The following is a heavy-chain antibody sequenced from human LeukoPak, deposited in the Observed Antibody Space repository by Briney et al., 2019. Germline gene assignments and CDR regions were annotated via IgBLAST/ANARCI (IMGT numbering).Heavy chain of an antibody. V-gene: IGHV4-39*01. J-gene: IGHJ4*02. D-gene: IGHD2-15*01. CDR1: GGSISTSSYY. CDR2: MYYSGTT. CDR3: ATSRNSARGIDY. Sequence: SETLSLTCTVSGGSISTSSYYWGWIRQPPGKGLEWIGNMYYSGTTYYDPSLKSRVTMSVDTSKNQFSLRLTSVAAADTAVYYCATSRNSARGIDYWGQGTLVTVSS.